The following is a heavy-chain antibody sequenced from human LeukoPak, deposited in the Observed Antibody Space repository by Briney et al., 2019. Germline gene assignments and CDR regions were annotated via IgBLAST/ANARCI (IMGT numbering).Heavy chain of an antibody. J-gene: IGHJ4*02. V-gene: IGHV3-21*01. CDR1: GFTFGNYF. Sequence: GGSLRLSCKASGFTFGNYFMTWVRQTPGKGLEWVSGISASSGEIRYADSVRGRFTVSRDNAKNSLYLDMNSLSAEDTAVYFCATYLQEVRAGGVCSDYWGQGTLVTVSS. D-gene: IGHD2-8*02. CDR3: ATYLQEVRAGGVCSDY. CDR2: ISASSGEI.